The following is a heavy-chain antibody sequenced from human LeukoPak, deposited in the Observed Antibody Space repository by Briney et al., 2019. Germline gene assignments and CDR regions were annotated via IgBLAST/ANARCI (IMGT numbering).Heavy chain of an antibody. Sequence: GGSLRLSCAASGFTFSSYGMHWVRQAPVKGLEWVAVISYDGSNKYYADSVKGRFTISRDNSKNTLYLQMNSLRAEDTAVYYCAKDLGFGYYYYGMDVWGKGTTVTVSS. D-gene: IGHD3-10*01. CDR2: ISYDGSNK. CDR1: GFTFSSYG. V-gene: IGHV3-30*18. CDR3: AKDLGFGYYYYGMDV. J-gene: IGHJ6*04.